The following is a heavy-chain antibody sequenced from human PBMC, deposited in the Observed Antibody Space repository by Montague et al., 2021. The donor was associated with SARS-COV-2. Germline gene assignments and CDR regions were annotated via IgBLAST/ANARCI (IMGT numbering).Heavy chain of an antibody. V-gene: IGHV4-59*13. J-gene: IGHJ2*01. CDR1: GGSINNYY. Sequence: SETLSLTCSVSGGSINNYYWGWARQSPGKGLEWIGYIYYSGSVTTXYNPSLKSRVSISVDTSENQFSLKLTSVTAADTAVYYCARRGGGEVFARFMYWYFDVWSRGSLVTVSS. CDR2: IYYSGSVTT. CDR3: ARRGGGEVFARFMYWYFDV. D-gene: IGHD2-21*01.